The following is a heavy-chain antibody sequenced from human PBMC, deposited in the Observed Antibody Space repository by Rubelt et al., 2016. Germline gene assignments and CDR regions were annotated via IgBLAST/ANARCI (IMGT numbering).Heavy chain of an antibody. D-gene: IGHD3-3*01. Sequence: QVQLQQWGAGLLKPSETLSLTCAVYGGSFSGYYWSWIRQPPGKGLEWIGEINHSGSTIYNPSLKSRVTISVSTSQNHLSLRLRSVTAADTAVYYCARGTGTTLFGVPSDPYHVDYWGQGTLVTVSS. J-gene: IGHJ4*02. V-gene: IGHV4-34*01. CDR2: INHSGST. CDR3: ARGTGTTLFGVPSDPYHVDY. CDR1: GGSFSGYY.